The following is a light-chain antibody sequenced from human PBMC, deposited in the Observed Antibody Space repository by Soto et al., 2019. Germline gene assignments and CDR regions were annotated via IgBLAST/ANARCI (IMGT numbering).Light chain of an antibody. CDR2: DAS. CDR1: QDISNY. J-gene: IGKJ5*01. Sequence: IQVTQSPESLSASVGGRVTINCQASQDISNYLNWYQQKLGKAPKLLIYDASNLETGVPSRFSGSGSGTDFTFTISSLQPEDIATYYCQQYSHLITFGQGARLEIK. V-gene: IGKV1-33*01. CDR3: QQYSHLIT.